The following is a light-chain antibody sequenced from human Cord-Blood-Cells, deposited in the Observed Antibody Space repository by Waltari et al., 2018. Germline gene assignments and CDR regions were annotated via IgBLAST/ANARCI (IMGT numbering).Light chain of an antibody. CDR3: QQYGSSPWT. CDR2: GAS. J-gene: IGKJ1*01. V-gene: IGKV3-20*01. Sequence: IVLTQSPGTLSLSPGERATLSCRASQSVSSSYLAWYQQKPDQAPRLLIYGASSRATGIPDRISGRGSGTDFTLTISRLEPEDCAVYYCQQYGSSPWTFGQGTKVEIK. CDR1: QSVSSSY.